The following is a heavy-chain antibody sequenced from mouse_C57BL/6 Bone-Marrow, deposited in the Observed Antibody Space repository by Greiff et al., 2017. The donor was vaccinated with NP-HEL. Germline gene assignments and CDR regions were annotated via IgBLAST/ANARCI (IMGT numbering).Heavy chain of an antibody. CDR2: IDPSDSYT. CDR3: AREGTGGAIDY. CDR1: GYTFTSYW. Sequence: QVQLQQPGAELVKPGASVKLSCKASGYTFTSYWMQWVKQRPGQGLEWIGEIDPSDSYTNYNQKFKGKATLTVHTSSSTSYMQLSSLTSEDSAVYYCAREGTGGAIDYWGQGTTLTVSS. D-gene: IGHD1-1*01. V-gene: IGHV1-50*01. J-gene: IGHJ2*01.